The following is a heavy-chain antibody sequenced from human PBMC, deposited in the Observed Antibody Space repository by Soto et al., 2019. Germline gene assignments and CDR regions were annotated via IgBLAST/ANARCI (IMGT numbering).Heavy chain of an antibody. CDR2: IHYSGTT. V-gene: IGHV4-59*01. CDR1: GGSMGKYF. CDR3: AAGEASSRNLAPYYLDF. J-gene: IGHJ4*02. Sequence: SGTLSLTCTVPGGSMGKYFWTWIRQPPGKGLEWIGYIHYSGTTSFFPSYNPSLRSRVTISEDTSKNQFSLKLLSVTTADTAVYFCAAGEASSRNLAPYYLDFWGQGTLVTVSS. D-gene: IGHD6-13*01.